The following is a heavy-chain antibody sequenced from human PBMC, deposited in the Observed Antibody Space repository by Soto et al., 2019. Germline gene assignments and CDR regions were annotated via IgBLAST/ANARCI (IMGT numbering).Heavy chain of an antibody. CDR3: ARDQYSGYDFRLFDYYYGMDV. CDR1: GDSVSSHTAA. J-gene: IGHJ6*02. CDR2: TYYRSKWYN. V-gene: IGHV6-1*01. Sequence: SQTLSLTCAISGDSVSSHTAAWDWIRHSPSRCLAFLGRTYYRSKWYNDYAVSVKSRITINPDTSKNQFSLQLNSVTPEDTAVYYCARDQYSGYDFRLFDYYYGMDVWGQGTTVTVSS. D-gene: IGHD5-12*01.